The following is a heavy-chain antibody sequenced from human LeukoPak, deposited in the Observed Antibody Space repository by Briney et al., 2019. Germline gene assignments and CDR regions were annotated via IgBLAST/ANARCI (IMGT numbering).Heavy chain of an antibody. Sequence: GRALRLSCAASGFTFSSYAMHWVRQAPGKGLEWVPFISYDGSNKYYADSWKARFTISRDNSKNTLYLQMNSLRAEDTAVYYCVKDLPVLHSWGQGTLVTVSS. V-gene: IGHV3-30*18. CDR1: GFTFSSYA. D-gene: IGHD2-8*01. J-gene: IGHJ4*02. CDR3: VKDLPVLHS. CDR2: ISYDGSNK.